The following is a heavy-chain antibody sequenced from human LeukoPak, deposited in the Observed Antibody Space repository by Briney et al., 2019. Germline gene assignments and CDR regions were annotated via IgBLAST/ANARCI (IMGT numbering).Heavy chain of an antibody. CDR3: ARGCGEIRKFRGATCNTPQFYY. Sequence: GGSLRLSFAASGFPFDYYWMTWVRQAPGKGLEWLANIKESGSEKYYVDSVKGRFTISRDNAKNSLYLQMNSLRVEDTAVYYCARGCGEIRKFRGATCNTPQFYYWGRGTLVTVSS. D-gene: IGHD2-15*01. CDR1: GFPFDYYW. CDR2: IKESGSEK. J-gene: IGHJ4*02. V-gene: IGHV3-7*01.